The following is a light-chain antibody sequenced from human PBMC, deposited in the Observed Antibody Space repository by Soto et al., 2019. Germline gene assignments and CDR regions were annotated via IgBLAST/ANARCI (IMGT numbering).Light chain of an antibody. CDR3: QHYDNYSEA. J-gene: IGKJ1*01. Sequence: DIQMTQSPSTLSGSVGDRVTITCRASQTISSWLAWYQQKPGKAPKLLIYQASSLKSGVPSRFSGSGSGTEFTLTISSLQPDDFATYYCQHYDNYSEAFGQGTKVDI. V-gene: IGKV1-5*03. CDR2: QAS. CDR1: QTISSW.